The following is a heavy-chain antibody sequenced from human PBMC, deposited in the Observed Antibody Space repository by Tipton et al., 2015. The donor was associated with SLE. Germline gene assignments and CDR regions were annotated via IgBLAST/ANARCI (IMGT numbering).Heavy chain of an antibody. Sequence: LRLSCTVSGGSISSSSYYWGWIRQPPGKGLEWIGSIYYSGSTYYNPSLKSRVTISVDTSKNQFSLKLSSVTAADTAVYYCARNVDTAMVLWFDPWGQGTLVTVSS. CDR1: GGSISSSSYY. CDR3: ARNVDTAMVLWFDP. D-gene: IGHD5-18*01. CDR2: IYYSGST. J-gene: IGHJ5*02. V-gene: IGHV4-39*01.